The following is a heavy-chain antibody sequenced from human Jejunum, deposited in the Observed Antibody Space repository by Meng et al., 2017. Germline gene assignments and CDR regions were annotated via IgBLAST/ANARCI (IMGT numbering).Heavy chain of an antibody. J-gene: IGHJ2*01. CDR2: INQSGRT. CDR1: GGAFNGYY. D-gene: IGHD6-19*01. V-gene: IGHV4-34*02. CDR3: ARAAAGTGFGYFDL. Sequence: QVRLQQGGEGSLNPSETLSLTCAVYGGAFNGYYWSWIRQSPGRGLEWIGEINQSGRTHYNPSLKSRVIISVDTSKNQFYLQMSSLTAADTAVYYCARAAAGTGFGYFDLWGRGTLVTVSS.